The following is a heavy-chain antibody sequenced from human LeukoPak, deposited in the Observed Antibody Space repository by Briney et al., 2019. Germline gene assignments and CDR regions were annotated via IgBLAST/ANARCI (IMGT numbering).Heavy chain of an antibody. CDR3: ARLEQHHFDY. V-gene: IGHV4-59*08. CDR1: GGSISSYS. CDR2: IYYSGGT. J-gene: IGHJ4*02. Sequence: SETLSLTCTVSGGSISSYSWSWIRQPPGKGLEWIGYIYYSGGTNYNPSLKSRVSISVDTSKNQFSLKLSSVTAADTAVYYCARLEQHHFDYWGQGTLVTVSS. D-gene: IGHD6-13*01.